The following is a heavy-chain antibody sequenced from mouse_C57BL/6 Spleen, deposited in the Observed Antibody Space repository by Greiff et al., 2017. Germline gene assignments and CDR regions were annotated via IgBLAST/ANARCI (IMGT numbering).Heavy chain of an antibody. J-gene: IGHJ1*03. CDR3: ARGTNWGYFDV. CDR2: IDPSDSYT. D-gene: IGHD4-1*01. Sequence: QVQLQQPGAELVMPGASVKLSCKASGYTFTSYWMHWVKQRPGQGLEWIGEIDPSDSYTNSNQKFKGKSTFTVDKSSSTAYMQLRSLTSEDSAVYYCARGTNWGYFDVWGTGTTVTVSS. CDR1: GYTFTSYW. V-gene: IGHV1-69*01.